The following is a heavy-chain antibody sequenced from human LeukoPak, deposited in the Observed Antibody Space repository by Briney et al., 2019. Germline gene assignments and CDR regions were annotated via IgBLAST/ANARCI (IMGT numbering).Heavy chain of an antibody. CDR1: GYTFTSYH. Sequence: ASVKDSCKASGYTFTSYHLHWVRQAPGQGLEWVGLINPGSETRRLAQKFQGRVTMTRDTSTSTVYMELSGLRSEDTAVYYCAREADDTDYWGQGTLITVSS. CDR3: AREADDTDY. D-gene: IGHD3-22*01. V-gene: IGHV1-46*01. CDR2: INPGSETR. J-gene: IGHJ4*02.